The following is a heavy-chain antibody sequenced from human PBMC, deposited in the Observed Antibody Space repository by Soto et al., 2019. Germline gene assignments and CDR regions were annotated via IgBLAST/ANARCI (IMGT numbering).Heavy chain of an antibody. Sequence: SETLSLTCAVSGGSISGGSFYWGWIRQPPEKGLESIGSIHYSGSTNYSPSFQGHVTISADKSISTAYLQWSSLKASDTAMYYCARHFIVAAAGTGPYNWFDPWGQGTLVTVSS. CDR1: GGSISGGSFY. D-gene: IGHD6-13*01. CDR2: IHYSGST. CDR3: ARHFIVAAAGTGPYNWFDP. J-gene: IGHJ5*02. V-gene: IGHV4-39*07.